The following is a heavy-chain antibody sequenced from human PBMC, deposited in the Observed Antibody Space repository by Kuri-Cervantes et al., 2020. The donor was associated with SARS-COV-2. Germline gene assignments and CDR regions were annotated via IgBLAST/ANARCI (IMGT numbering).Heavy chain of an antibody. CDR1: GFTFSSYA. Sequence: GGSRRLSCAASGFTFSSYAMSWVRQAPGKGLEWVSAISGSGGSTYYADSVKGRFTISRDNAKNSLYLQMNSLRAEDTAVYYCARCIVEASSYFDVWGQGVLVTVSS. CDR2: ISGSGGST. V-gene: IGHV3-23*01. J-gene: IGHJ4*02. CDR3: ARCIVEASSYFDV. D-gene: IGHD1-26*01.